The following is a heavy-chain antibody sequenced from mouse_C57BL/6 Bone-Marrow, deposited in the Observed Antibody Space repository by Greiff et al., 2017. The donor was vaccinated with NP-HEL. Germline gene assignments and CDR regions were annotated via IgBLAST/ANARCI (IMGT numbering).Heavy chain of an antibody. CDR3: ARNYDYDGNDFDY. V-gene: IGHV1-69*01. CDR2: IDPSDSYT. D-gene: IGHD2-4*01. CDR1: GYTFTSYW. J-gene: IGHJ2*01. Sequence: QVQLQQPGAELVMPGASVKLSCKASGYTFTSYWMHWVKQRPGQGLEWIGEIDPSDSYTNYNQKFKGKSTLTVDKSSSTAYMQLSSLTSEDSAVYYCARNYDYDGNDFDYWGQGTTLTVSS.